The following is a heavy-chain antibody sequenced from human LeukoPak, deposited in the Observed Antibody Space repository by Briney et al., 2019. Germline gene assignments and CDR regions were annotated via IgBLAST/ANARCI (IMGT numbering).Heavy chain of an antibody. CDR1: GYTFTSYD. D-gene: IGHD6-13*01. CDR2: MNPNSGNT. V-gene: IGHV1-8*01. CDR3: VRGLKQQLVRGNWFDP. Sequence: ASVKVSCKASGYTFTSYDINWVRQATGQGLEWMGWMNPNSGNTGYAQKFQGRVTMTRNTSISTAYMELSSLRSEDTAVYYCVRGLKQQLVRGNWFDPWGQGTLVTVSS. J-gene: IGHJ5*02.